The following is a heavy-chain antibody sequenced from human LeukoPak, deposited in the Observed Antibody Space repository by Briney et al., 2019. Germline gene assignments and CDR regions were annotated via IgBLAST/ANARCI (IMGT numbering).Heavy chain of an antibody. CDR1: GFTVSTYA. CDR3: AKEVSYNWNHN. D-gene: IGHD1-20*01. J-gene: IGHJ4*02. V-gene: IGHV3-23*01. Sequence: GGSLRLSCAAPGFTVSTYAMSWVRQAPGMGLQLVSAIDIGGGTTYSADSVKGRFTISRDNSKNTLYLQMDSLRAEDTAVYYCAKEVSYNWNHNWGQGTLVTVSS. CDR2: IDIGGGTT.